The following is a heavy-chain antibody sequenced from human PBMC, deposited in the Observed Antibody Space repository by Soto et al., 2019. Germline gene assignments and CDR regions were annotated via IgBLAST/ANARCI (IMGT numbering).Heavy chain of an antibody. CDR1: GFTFRNYG. CDR3: ARDVRSRRYDL. Sequence: QVQLVESGGGVVQPGRALRLSCAASGFTFRNYGMHWVRQAPGKGLEWLAVIWYDGSNKYYADSVKGRFTISRDNSKNTLYLEMNSLRDEDTAVYYCARDVRSRRYDLWGQGNLVIVSS. J-gene: IGHJ5*02. V-gene: IGHV3-33*01. D-gene: IGHD3-10*02. CDR2: IWYDGSNK.